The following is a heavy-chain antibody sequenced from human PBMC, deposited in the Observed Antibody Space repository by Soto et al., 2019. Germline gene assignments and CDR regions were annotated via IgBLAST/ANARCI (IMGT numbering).Heavy chain of an antibody. CDR3: ARGDGGYYDSSGDYYVDWYFDL. CDR1: GFTFSSYG. V-gene: IGHV3-30*03. J-gene: IGHJ2*01. CDR2: ISYDGSNK. Sequence: GGSLRLSCAASGFTFSSYGMHWVRQAPGKGLEWVAVISYDGSNKYYADSVKGRFTISRDNSKNTLYLQMNSLRDEDTDVYYGARGDGGYYDSSGDYYVDWYFDLWGRGTLVTVSS. D-gene: IGHD3-22*01.